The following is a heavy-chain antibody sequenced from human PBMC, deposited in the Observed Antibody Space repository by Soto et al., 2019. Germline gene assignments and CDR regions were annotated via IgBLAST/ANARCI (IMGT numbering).Heavy chain of an antibody. CDR3: ASRSYAMDI. D-gene: IGHD3-16*02. J-gene: IGHJ6*02. V-gene: IGHV4-4*02. Sequence: QVQLQESGPGLVKPSGTLSLTCAVSGGSISSSNWWSWVRQPPGKGLGWIGEIFHNGTTYSNPSLTGRVTMSVDKSKNQFPLNLNSVTAADTAVYYCASRSYAMDIWGQGTTVTVSS. CDR2: IFHNGTT. CDR1: GGSISSSNW.